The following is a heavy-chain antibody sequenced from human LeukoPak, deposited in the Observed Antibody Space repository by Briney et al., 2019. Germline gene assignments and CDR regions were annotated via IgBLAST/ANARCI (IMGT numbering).Heavy chain of an antibody. V-gene: IGHV3-30*18. CDR2: ISSDGSIK. CDR1: KFTFSHYG. D-gene: IGHD3-3*01. J-gene: IGHJ4*02. Sequence: GGSLRLSCTASKFTFSHYGMQWVRQAPGKGLEWVAVISSDGSIKVYADSVKGRFTLSRDSSINTVDLQMNSLRAEDTAVYYCVKEYHSRGFGAYFDYWGQGTLVTVSS. CDR3: VKEYHSRGFGAYFDY.